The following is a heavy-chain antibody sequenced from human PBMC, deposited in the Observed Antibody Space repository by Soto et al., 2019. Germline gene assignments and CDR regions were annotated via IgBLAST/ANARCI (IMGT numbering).Heavy chain of an antibody. Sequence: SVKVSCTASGRTFSSYAISWVRQPPGQGLGWMGGIMPSFGTANYAQEFQGRVTITADESTSTAYMELSSLRSEDTAVYYCARGNRYYLNWFDPWGQGTLVTVYS. V-gene: IGHV1-69*13. J-gene: IGHJ5*02. CDR1: GRTFSSYA. CDR3: ARGNRYYLNWFDP. D-gene: IGHD3-10*01. CDR2: IMPSFGTA.